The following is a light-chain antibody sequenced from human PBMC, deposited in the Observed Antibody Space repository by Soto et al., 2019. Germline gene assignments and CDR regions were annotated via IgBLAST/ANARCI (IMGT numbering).Light chain of an antibody. CDR1: SSDIGNYNH. J-gene: IGLJ3*02. CDR3: TSYTIATTWV. V-gene: IGLV2-14*03. Sequence: QSVLTQPASVSGSPGQSITIPCTGSSSDIGNYNHVSWYQQQHPGKAPKLMIYDVSTRPSGVSIRFSGSKSGNTASLTISGLQAEDEAFYYCTSYTIATTWVFGGGTKLTVL. CDR2: DVS.